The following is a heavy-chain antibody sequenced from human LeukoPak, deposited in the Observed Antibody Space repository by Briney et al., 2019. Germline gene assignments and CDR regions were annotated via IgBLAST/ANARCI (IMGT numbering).Heavy chain of an antibody. D-gene: IGHD1-26*01. CDR1: GFTFSSYA. CDR2: ISSNGGST. Sequence: GGSLRLSCAASGFTFSSYAMHWVRQAPGKGLEYVSAISSNGGSTYYANSVKGRFTISRDNSKNTLYLQMGGLRAEDMAVYYCAREGYGGSYDYWGQGTLVTVSS. CDR3: AREGYGGSYDY. V-gene: IGHV3-64*01. J-gene: IGHJ4*02.